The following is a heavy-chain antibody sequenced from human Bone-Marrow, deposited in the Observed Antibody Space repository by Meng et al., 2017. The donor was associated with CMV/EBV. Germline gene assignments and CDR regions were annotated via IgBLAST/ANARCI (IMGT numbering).Heavy chain of an antibody. Sequence: GESLKISCAASGFTFSSYAMHWVRQAPGKGLEWVAVISYDGSNKYYADSVKGRFTISRDNSKNTLFLQMSSLRTEDTAVYYCARDLVKKGGFRPITIFGVVYQPGDSWGQGKLVNFAS. CDR2: ISYDGSNK. D-gene: IGHD3-3*01. CDR1: GFTFSSYA. V-gene: IGHV3-30-3*01. CDR3: ARDLVKKGGFRPITIFGVVYQPGDS. J-gene: IGHJ5*01.